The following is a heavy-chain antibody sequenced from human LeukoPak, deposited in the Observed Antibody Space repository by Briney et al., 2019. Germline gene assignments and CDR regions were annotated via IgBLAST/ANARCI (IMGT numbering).Heavy chain of an antibody. J-gene: IGHJ4*02. D-gene: IGHD1-26*01. CDR1: GFTVSSNY. V-gene: IGHV3-66*01. CDR2: IYSGGST. Sequence: GGSLRLSCAASGFTVSSNYMSWVRQAPGKGLEWVSVIYSGGSTYYADSVKGRFTISRDNSKNTLYLQMNSLRAEDTAVYFCAKSRYVSGRYCKDYWGQGTLVTVSS. CDR3: AKSRYVSGRYCKDY.